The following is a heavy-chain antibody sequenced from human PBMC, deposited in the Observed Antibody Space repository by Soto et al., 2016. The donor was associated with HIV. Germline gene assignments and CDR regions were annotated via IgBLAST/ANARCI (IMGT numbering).Heavy chain of an antibody. CDR2: INSDGSST. Sequence: EVQLVESGGGLVQPGGSLRLSCTASGFTFGRSWMHWVRQAPGKGLVWVSRINSDGSSTSYADSVKGRFTISRDNAKNTLYLQTNSLRAEDTAVYYCVSDFHWGQGTLVTVSS. CDR3: VSDFH. CDR1: GFTFGRSW. V-gene: IGHV3-74*01. J-gene: IGHJ4*02.